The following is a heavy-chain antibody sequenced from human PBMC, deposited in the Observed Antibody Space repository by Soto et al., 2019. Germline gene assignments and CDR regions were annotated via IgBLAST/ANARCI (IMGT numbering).Heavy chain of an antibody. V-gene: IGHV6-1*01. CDR2: TYYRSKWYN. CDR1: GDSVSSNSAA. Sequence: SQTLSLTCASSGDSVSSNSAAWNWIRQSPSRGLEWLGRTYYRSKWYNDYAVSVKSRITINPDTSKNQFSLQLNSVTPEDTAVYYCARGRFNPGSYGYYPLSWFDPWGQGTLVTVSS. D-gene: IGHD5-18*01. CDR3: ARGRFNPGSYGYYPLSWFDP. J-gene: IGHJ5*02.